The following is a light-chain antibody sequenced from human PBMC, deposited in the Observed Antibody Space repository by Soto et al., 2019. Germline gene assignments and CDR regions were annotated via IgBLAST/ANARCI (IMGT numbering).Light chain of an antibody. CDR3: CLYVGATTYV. CDR2: EGH. V-gene: IGLV2-23*01. Sequence: QSALEQPASVSGSPGQSITISCTGASGYVGTYSLFSWYQQHPGKAPKVVIYEGHKRPSGVPDRFSGSTSVNTASLTISGLQTDDEADYYCCLYVGATTYVFGTGTKLTV. J-gene: IGLJ1*01. CDR1: SGYVGTYSL.